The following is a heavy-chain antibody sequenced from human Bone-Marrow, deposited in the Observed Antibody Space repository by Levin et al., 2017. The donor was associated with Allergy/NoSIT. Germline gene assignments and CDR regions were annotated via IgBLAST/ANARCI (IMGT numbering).Heavy chain of an antibody. V-gene: IGHV3-48*03. CDR3: ARRLTYYGMDV. Sequence: GGSLRLSCAASGFTFSSYEMIWVRQAPAKGLEWVSKINADRITTHNADSVKGRFTISRDNAKNSLYLQMSSLRVEDTAVYYCARRLTYYGMDVWGQGTTVTVSS. CDR1: GFTFSSYE. J-gene: IGHJ6*02. CDR2: INADRITT.